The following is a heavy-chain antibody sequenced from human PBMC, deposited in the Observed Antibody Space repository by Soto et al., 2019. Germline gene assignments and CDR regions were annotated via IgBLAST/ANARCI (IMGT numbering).Heavy chain of an antibody. CDR3: AKGVSGQLCFDH. V-gene: IGHV3-30*18. CDR2: ISYDGRNK. D-gene: IGHD5-18*01. J-gene: IGHJ4*02. Sequence: QVQLVESGGGVVQPGRSLRLSCEASGFTYSSYDIHWVRQAPGKGLEWVAVISYDGRNKYYTDSVKGRFTISRDNSKNTLYLQMDSLRPEDTAVYYCAKGVSGQLCFDHWGQGTLVTVSS. CDR1: GFTYSSYD.